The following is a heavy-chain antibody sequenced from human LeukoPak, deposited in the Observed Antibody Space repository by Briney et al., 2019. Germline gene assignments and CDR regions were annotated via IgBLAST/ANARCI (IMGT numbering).Heavy chain of an antibody. CDR1: GFTFNSYA. J-gene: IGHJ4*02. CDR3: ARRFDC. Sequence: GESLRLSCAASGFTFNSYAFNWVRQAPGKGLEWVSYISETGRTIYYADSVKGRFTTSRDNAKNSLYLQMNNLRAEDTAVYYCARRFDCWGPGTLVTVSS. V-gene: IGHV3-48*01. CDR2: ISETGRTI.